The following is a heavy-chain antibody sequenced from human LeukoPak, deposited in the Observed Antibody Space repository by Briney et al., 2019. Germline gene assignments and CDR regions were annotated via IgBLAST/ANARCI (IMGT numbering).Heavy chain of an antibody. CDR1: GFTFSSFW. J-gene: IGHJ4*02. CDR2: IKGDGITT. D-gene: IGHD2-21*01. V-gene: IGHV3-74*01. CDR3: AKDLHGIAADY. Sequence: PGGSLRLSCEASGFTFSSFWMHWGRQAPGKGLVWVARIKGDGITTNYADPAKGRFTVSRDNAKNTVYLQMNSLRAEDTAVYYCAKDLHGIAADYWGQGTLVTVAS.